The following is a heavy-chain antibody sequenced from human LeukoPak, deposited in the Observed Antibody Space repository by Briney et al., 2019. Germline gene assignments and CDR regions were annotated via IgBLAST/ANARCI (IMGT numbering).Heavy chain of an antibody. V-gene: IGHV1-69*13. D-gene: IGHD1-1*01. CDR2: IIPIFGTA. J-gene: IGHJ3*02. CDR3: AREGWNGAFDI. CDR1: GGTFSSYA. Sequence: SVKVSCKASGGTFSSYAISWVRQAPGQGLEWMGGIIPIFGTANYAQKFQGRVTITADGSTSTAYVELSSLRSEDTAVYYCAREGWNGAFDIWGQGTMVTVSS.